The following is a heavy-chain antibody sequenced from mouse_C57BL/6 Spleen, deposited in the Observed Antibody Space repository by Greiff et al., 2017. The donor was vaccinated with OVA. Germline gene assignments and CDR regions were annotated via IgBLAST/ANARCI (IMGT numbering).Heavy chain of an antibody. Sequence: EVQLQQSGPELVKPGASVKISCKASGYSFTGYYMNWVKQSTEKSLEWIGEINPSTGGTTYNQKFKAKATLPVDKSSSTAYMQLKSLTSEDSAVYYCARSGAYWGQGTLVTVSA. J-gene: IGHJ3*01. CDR1: GYSFTGYY. D-gene: IGHD3-1*01. CDR3: ARSGAY. CDR2: INPSTGGT. V-gene: IGHV1-42*01.